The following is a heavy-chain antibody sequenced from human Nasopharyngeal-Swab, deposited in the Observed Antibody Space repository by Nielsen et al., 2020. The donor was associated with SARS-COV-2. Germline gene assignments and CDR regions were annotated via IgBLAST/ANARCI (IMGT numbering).Heavy chain of an antibody. CDR2: ISYEGSKK. D-gene: IGHD2-21*01. CDR1: GFDFNNYG. J-gene: IGHJ6*02. Sequence: GGSLRLSCEASGFDFNNYGMHWVRQAPGKGLEWVAVISYEGSKKSFTDSVKGRFTISRDNAKNSLYLQMNSLTEEDTAFYYCARGSGSEWFYYYGMDVWGQGTTVTVSS. CDR3: ARGSGSEWFYYYGMDV. V-gene: IGHV3-33*05.